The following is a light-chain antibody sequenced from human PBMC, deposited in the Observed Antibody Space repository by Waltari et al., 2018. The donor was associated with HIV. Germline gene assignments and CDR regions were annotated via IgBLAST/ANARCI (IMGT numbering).Light chain of an antibody. J-gene: IGLJ2*01. CDR2: YDD. CDR1: TSNIGSNA. Sequence: QSVLTQPHSVSEAPRQRVTISCSGSTSNIGSNAVNWYQQLPGKAPKLLIYYDDLLPSGVSDRFSGSNSGNTATLTISRVEVGDEADYCCQVWDSSSDQVVFGGGTKLTVL. V-gene: IGLV1-36*01. CDR3: QVWDSSSDQVV.